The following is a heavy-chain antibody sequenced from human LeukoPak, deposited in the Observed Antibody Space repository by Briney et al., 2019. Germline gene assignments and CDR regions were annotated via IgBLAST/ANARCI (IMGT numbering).Heavy chain of an antibody. CDR1: GFTFSSHW. D-gene: IGHD5-12*01. Sequence: GGSLRLSCAASGFTFSSHWMHWVRQAPGKGLVWVSRINGAGSSTSYADSVKGRFTVSRDNAKNTLNLQMNSLRAEDTAVYYCVKADSGYDLLFDYWGQGTLVTVSS. J-gene: IGHJ4*02. CDR3: VKADSGYDLLFDY. V-gene: IGHV3-74*01. CDR2: INGAGSST.